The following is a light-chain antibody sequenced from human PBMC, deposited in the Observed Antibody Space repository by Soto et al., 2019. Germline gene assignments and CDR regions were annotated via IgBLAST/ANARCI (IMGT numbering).Light chain of an antibody. V-gene: IGKV3D-15*01. CDR1: QSVNIY. J-gene: IGKJ4*01. CDR2: GAS. Sequence: EIVMTQSPATLSVSPGERATLSSGASQSVNIYLAWYQQKPGQAPRLLIFGASSRATGIPARFSGSGSGTEFNLTISSLQSEDFAVYFCQQYDDWLRLTFGGGTKVDIK. CDR3: QQYDDWLRLT.